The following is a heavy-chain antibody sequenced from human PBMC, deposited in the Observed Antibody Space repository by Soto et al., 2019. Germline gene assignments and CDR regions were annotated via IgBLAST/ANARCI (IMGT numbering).Heavy chain of an antibody. J-gene: IGHJ4*02. CDR2: IYSGGSR. V-gene: IGHV3-53*01. D-gene: IGHD3-10*01. CDR1: GFSVSGNY. Sequence: EVQLVESGGGLIQPGGSLRLSCEVSGFSVSGNYMSWVRQAPGNGLDWVSVIYSGGSRYYADSVRGRFTISRDESQNTLYLQMNNLRAEDTAVYYCARSMMVRGVLFDLWGRGSLVSVSS. CDR3: ARSMMVRGVLFDL.